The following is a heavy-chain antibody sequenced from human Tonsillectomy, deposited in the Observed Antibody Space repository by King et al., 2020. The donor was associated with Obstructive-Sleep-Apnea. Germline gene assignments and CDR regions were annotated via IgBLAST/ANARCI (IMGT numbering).Heavy chain of an antibody. CDR1: GYPISSGYY. V-gene: IGHV4-38-2*02. D-gene: IGHD1-26*01. CDR3: ARRGSYSAIDY. J-gene: IGHJ4*02. Sequence: VQLQESGPGVVKPSETLSLTCTVSGYPISSGYYWGWIRQPPGKGLEWIGSINHSGSTNSNPSLKSRVIISVDTSKNQFSLMLSSVTATDTAVYHCARRGSYSAIDYWGQGTLVTVSS. CDR2: INHSGST.